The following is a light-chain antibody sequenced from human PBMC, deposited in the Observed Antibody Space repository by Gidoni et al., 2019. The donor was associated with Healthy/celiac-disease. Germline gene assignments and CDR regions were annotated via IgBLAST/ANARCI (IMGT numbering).Light chain of an antibody. V-gene: IGLV3-19*01. CDR3: NSRDSSGNHYV. Sequence: SSELTQYPAVSVALGQTVRITCQGDSLRSYYASWYQQKPGQAPVLVIYGKNNRTSGIPDRFSGSSSGNTASLTITGDQAEDEADYYCNSRDSSGNHYVFGTGTKVTVL. J-gene: IGLJ1*01. CDR2: GKN. CDR1: SLRSYY.